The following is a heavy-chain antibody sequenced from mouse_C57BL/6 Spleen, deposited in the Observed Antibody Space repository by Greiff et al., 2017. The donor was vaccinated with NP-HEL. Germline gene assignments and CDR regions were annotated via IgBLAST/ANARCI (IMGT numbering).Heavy chain of an antibody. V-gene: IGHV5-15*01. CDR2: ISNLAYSI. D-gene: IGHD4-1*01. CDR3: ARQVNCDGGYAMDY. CDR1: GFTFSDYG. J-gene: IGHJ4*01. Sequence: EVKLVESGGGLVQPGGSLKLSCAASGFTFSDYGMAWVRQAPRKGPEWVAFISNLAYSIYYADTVTGRFTISRENAKNTLYLEMSSLRSEDTAMYYCARQVNCDGGYAMDYWGQGTSVTVSS.